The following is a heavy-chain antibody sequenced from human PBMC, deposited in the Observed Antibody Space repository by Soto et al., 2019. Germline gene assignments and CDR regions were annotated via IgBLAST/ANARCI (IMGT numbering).Heavy chain of an antibody. J-gene: IGHJ6*03. D-gene: IGHD4-17*01. CDR3: ASIPPGDYGDYAPRDYYMDV. CDR1: GGSISSYY. Sequence: SETLSLTCTVSGGSISSYYWSWIRQPPGKGLEWIGYIYYSGSTNYNPSLKSRVTISVDTSKNQFYLKLSSVTAADTAVYYCASIPPGDYGDYAPRDYYMDVWGKGTTVTVSS. V-gene: IGHV4-59*01. CDR2: IYYSGST.